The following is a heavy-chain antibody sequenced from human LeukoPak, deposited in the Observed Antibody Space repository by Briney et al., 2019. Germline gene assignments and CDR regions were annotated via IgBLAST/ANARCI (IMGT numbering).Heavy chain of an antibody. D-gene: IGHD3-16*01. J-gene: IGHJ6*03. CDR1: GFDFSIYA. CDR2: ISSGSSFQ. V-gene: IGHV3-21*01. Sequence: GGSLRLSCAASGFDFSIYAIDWVRQAPGRGLEWVSSISSGSSFQNYADSVKGRFTISRDNAKNSVYLQMNRLRAEDTAVYFCAREGDPPGFYYYHHLDVWGKGTTVTVSS. CDR3: AREGDPPGFYYYHHLDV.